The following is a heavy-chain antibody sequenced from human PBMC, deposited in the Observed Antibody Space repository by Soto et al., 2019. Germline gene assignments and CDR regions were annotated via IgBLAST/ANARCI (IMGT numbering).Heavy chain of an antibody. V-gene: IGHV4-4*07. D-gene: IGHD1-26*01. CDR2: IYTSGST. CDR3: ARTVGAAYYFDF. J-gene: IGHJ4*02. Sequence: PAETLSLTCNVPGDSMTKYYWSWIRQPAGKGLEWIGRIYTSGSTNYNPSLKSRVTMSIDTSNNHFSLNLKSVTAADTAVYYCARTVGAAYYFDFWGQGALVPVSS. CDR1: GDSMTKYY.